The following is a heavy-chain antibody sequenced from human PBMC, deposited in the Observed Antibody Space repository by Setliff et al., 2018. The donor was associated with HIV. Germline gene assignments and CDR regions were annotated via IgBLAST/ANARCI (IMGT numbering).Heavy chain of an antibody. V-gene: IGHV4-59*08. J-gene: IGHJ3*02. CDR2: IHYSGAT. Sequence: NLSETLSLTCTVSGGSISSHYWIWIRQPPGKGLEWIGYIHYSGATNYNPSLKSRVTISLDTSRTQFSLRLSSVTAADTAVYYCARHSPNVGVRGDAFDIWGQGTVVTVSS. CDR1: GGSISSHY. D-gene: IGHD2-8*01. CDR3: ARHSPNVGVRGDAFDI.